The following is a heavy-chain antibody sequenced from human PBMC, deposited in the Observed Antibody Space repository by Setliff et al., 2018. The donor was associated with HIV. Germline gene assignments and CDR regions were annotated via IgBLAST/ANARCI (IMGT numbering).Heavy chain of an antibody. V-gene: IGHV3-23*01. CDR3: AKDQNIVVVTAIFHAFDI. CDR2: ISGSGSST. J-gene: IGHJ3*02. CDR1: GFTFSSYA. D-gene: IGHD2-21*02. Sequence: GESLKISCAASGFTFSSYAMNWVRQAPGKGLEWVSTISGSGSSTYYADSVKGRFTISRDSSKNTLYLQMNSLRAEDTAVYYCAKDQNIVVVTAIFHAFDIWGQGTMVTVSS.